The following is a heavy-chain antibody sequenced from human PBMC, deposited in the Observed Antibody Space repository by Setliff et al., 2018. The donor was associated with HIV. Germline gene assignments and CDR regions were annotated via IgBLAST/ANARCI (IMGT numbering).Heavy chain of an antibody. J-gene: IGHJ5*02. CDR3: ARSSLHCGGGSCYLTWFDP. V-gene: IGHV4-39*07. Sequence: SETLSLTCTVSGGSISGSSYYWGWIRQSPEKGLEWIGEINHSANTNYSPSLKSRVTISVDTSKNQFSLKLNSVTAADTAVYYCARSSLHCGGGSCYLTWFDPWGQGTLVTVSS. D-gene: IGHD2-15*01. CDR2: INHSANT. CDR1: GGSISGSSYY.